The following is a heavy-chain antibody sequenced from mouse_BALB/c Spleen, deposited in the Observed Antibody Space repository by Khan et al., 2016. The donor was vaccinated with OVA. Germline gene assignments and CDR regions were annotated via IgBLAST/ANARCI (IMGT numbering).Heavy chain of an antibody. CDR3: ARSITPVVAFYY. Sequence: DVQLVESGGGLVKPGGSLKLSCAASGLTFSSSAMSWVRQTPEKRLEWVATISTGGRKIYYADSVKGRFTISRDNAKNTLSLQMSSLRSEDTAMYYCARSITPVVAFYYWGQGTTLTVSS. J-gene: IGHJ2*01. CDR2: ISTGGRKI. CDR1: GLTFSSSA. D-gene: IGHD1-1*01. V-gene: IGHV5-9-3*01.